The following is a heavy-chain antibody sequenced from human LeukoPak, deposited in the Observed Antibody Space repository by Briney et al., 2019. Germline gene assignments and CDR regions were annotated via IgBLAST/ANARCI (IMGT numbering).Heavy chain of an antibody. V-gene: IGHV3-30-3*01. D-gene: IGHD2-21*01. CDR3: AKDFRIGYSAHFDY. CDR2: ISYDGSNK. CDR1: GFTFSSYA. Sequence: LPGGSLRLSCAASGFTFSSYAMHWVRQAPGKGLEWVAVISYDGSNKYYADSVKGRFTISRDNSKNTLYLQMNSLRAEDTAVYYCAKDFRIGYSAHFDYWGQGALVTVSS. J-gene: IGHJ4*02.